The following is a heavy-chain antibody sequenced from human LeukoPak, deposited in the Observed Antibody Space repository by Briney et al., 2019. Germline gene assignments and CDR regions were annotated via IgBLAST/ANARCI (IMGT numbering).Heavy chain of an antibody. J-gene: IGHJ4*02. D-gene: IGHD1-14*01. V-gene: IGHV3-23*01. CDR3: AKDRNSALSYFDS. CDR1: GFTFSSYA. Sequence: GGSLRLSCAASGFTFSSYAMNWVRRAPGKGLEWVSGISGSSTYYADSVKGRFTIPGDNSKNTLYLQMNSLRAEDTAIYYCAKDRNSALSYFDSWGQGTLVTVSS. CDR2: ISGSST.